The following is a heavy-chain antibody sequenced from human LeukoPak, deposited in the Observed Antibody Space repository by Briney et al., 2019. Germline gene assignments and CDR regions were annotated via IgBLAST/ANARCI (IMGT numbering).Heavy chain of an antibody. J-gene: IGHJ2*01. CDR1: GYALSESS. CDR3: VSDRSDGGYAESNGYRTFDH. V-gene: IGHV1-24*01. Sequence: ASVKVSCKVSGYALSESSIHWVRQTPGEGLEWMGGFDPEYVETTYAQKFRGRVTMTEDTSTDTAYMELINLRSDDTAVYYCVSDRSDGGYAESNGYRTFDHWGRGTLVTVSS. D-gene: IGHD5-24*01. CDR2: FDPEYVET.